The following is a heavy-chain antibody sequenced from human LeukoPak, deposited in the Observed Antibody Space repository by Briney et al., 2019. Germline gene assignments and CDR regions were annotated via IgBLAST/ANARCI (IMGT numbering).Heavy chain of an antibody. CDR2: ISSTGNTV. CDR3: TKETPQMDV. Sequence: PGGSLRLSCAASGFTFGSYEMNWVRQAPGQGLEWVAYISSTGNTVHYAGSVKGRFTISRDNAKNSLYLQMNRLRAEDTAVYYRTKETPQMDVWGKGTTVTVSS. CDR1: GFTFGSYE. V-gene: IGHV3-48*03. J-gene: IGHJ6*04. D-gene: IGHD2-15*01.